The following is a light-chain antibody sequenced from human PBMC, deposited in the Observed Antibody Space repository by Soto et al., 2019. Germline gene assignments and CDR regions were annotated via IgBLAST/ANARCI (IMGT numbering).Light chain of an antibody. Sequence: QSALTQPASVSGSPGQSITISCTGTSTDIGAYNYVSWYQQHPGKAPKLLIYEVTNRPSGVPDRFSGSKSGTSASLAITGLQAEDEADYYCQSYDSSLSAPVVFGGGTKVTVL. CDR2: EVT. CDR1: STDIGAYNY. J-gene: IGLJ2*01. CDR3: QSYDSSLSAPVV. V-gene: IGLV2-14*01.